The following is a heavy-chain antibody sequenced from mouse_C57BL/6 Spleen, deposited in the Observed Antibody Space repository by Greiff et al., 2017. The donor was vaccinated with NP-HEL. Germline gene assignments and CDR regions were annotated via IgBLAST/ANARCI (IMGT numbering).Heavy chain of an antibody. CDR3: ARERDGAMDY. D-gene: IGHD3-3*01. CDR2: IYPGDGDA. CDR1: GYAFSSYW. Sequence: VQLQQSGAELVKPGASVKISCKASGYAFSSYWMNWVKQRPGKGLEWIGQIYPGDGDANYNGKLRGKATLTADKYSSTAYMQRSSLTSEDAAVYFSARERDGAMDYWGQGTSVTVSA. J-gene: IGHJ4*01. V-gene: IGHV1-80*01.